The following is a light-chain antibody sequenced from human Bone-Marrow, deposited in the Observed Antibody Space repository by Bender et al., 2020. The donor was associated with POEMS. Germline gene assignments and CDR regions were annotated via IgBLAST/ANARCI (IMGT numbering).Light chain of an antibody. Sequence: SYVLTQPPSVSVAPGQTARISCGGDKIESVTVHWYQQKPGQAPVLVVYDDSNRPSGIPERFSGSNSGNTATLAISRVEAGDEADYFCQVWDSGSDLRVFGGGTKLTVL. CDR1: KIESVT. J-gene: IGLJ3*02. CDR2: DDS. V-gene: IGLV3-21*02. CDR3: QVWDSGSDLRV.